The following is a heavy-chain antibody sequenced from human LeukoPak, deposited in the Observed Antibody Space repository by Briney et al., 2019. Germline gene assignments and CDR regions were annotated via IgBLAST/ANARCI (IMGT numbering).Heavy chain of an antibody. CDR3: ARNTGWYVYDY. D-gene: IGHD6-19*01. CDR2: IYTSGST. V-gene: IGHV4-4*09. J-gene: IGHJ4*02. Sequence: PSETLSLTCTVSGDSITTNYWSWIRQPPGKGLEWIGYIYTSGSTNYNPSLKSRVTISADTSKNPFSLKVTSVTAADTALYYCARNTGWYVYDYWGQGTLVTVSS. CDR1: GDSITTNY.